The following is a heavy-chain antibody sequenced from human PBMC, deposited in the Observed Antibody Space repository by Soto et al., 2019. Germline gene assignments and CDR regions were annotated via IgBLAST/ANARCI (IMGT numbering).Heavy chain of an antibody. Sequence: SQTLSLTYTVSGGSISSSSYYWGWIRQPPGKGLEWIGSIYYSGSTYYNPSLKSRVTISVDTSKNQFSLKLSSVTAADTAVYYCARFRGGKLEDAFDIWGQGTMVTVSS. V-gene: IGHV4-39*01. CDR1: GGSISSSSYY. CDR2: IYYSGST. D-gene: IGHD1-1*01. J-gene: IGHJ3*02. CDR3: ARFRGGKLEDAFDI.